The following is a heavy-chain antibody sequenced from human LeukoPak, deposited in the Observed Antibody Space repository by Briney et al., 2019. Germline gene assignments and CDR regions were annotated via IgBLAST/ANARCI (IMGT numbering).Heavy chain of an antibody. CDR3: AKRRIVATLDY. CDR2: IYYSRTT. Sequence: SETLSPTFTVSGGSINSNDYYWAWIREPPGKGREGIGSIYYSRTTFYNPSLKSRVTISADSSKNQFSLNLNSVTAADTAVYYCAKRRIVATLDYWGQGTLVTVSS. D-gene: IGHD5-12*01. J-gene: IGHJ4*02. V-gene: IGHV4-39*01. CDR1: GGSINSNDYY.